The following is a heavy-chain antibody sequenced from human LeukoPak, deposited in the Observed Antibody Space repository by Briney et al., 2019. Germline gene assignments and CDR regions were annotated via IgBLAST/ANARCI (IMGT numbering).Heavy chain of an antibody. J-gene: IGHJ6*02. V-gene: IGHV1-2*06. CDR3: ARGPAPRLASYGMDV. D-gene: IGHD6-19*01. CDR2: INPNSGGT. Sequence: ASVKVSCKASGYTFTGYYMHWVRQAPGQGLEWMGRINPNSGGTNYAQKLQGRVTMTTDTSTSTAYMELRSLRSDDTAVYYCARGPAPRLASYGMDVWGQGTTVTVSS. CDR1: GYTFTGYY.